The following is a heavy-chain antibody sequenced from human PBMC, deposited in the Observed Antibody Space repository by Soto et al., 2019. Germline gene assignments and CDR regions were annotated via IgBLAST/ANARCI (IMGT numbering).Heavy chain of an antibody. J-gene: IGHJ5*02. D-gene: IGHD3-10*01. CDR2: INAGNGNT. CDR3: ARGTYYGSRSYYRRETPGWFDP. Sequence: QVQLVQSGAEVKKPGASVKVSCKASGYTFTSYAMHWVRQAPGQRLEWMGWINAGNGNTKYSQKFQGRVTITRDTSASTAYMELSSLRSEDTAVYYCARGTYYGSRSYYRRETPGWFDPWGQGTLVTVSS. CDR1: GYTFTSYA. V-gene: IGHV1-3*01.